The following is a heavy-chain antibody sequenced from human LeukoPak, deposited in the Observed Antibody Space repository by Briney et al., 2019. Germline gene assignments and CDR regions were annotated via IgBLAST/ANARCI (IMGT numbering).Heavy chain of an antibody. CDR2: INHSGST. Sequence: SETLSLTCTVSGYSISSGYYWGWTRQPPGKGLEWIGSINHSGSTNYNPSLKSRVTISVDTSKNQFSLKLSSVTAADTAVYYCARSPDYDILTGYYQGEGYFDYWGQGTLVTVSS. CDR3: ARSPDYDILTGYYQGEGYFDY. V-gene: IGHV4-38-2*02. J-gene: IGHJ4*02. CDR1: GYSISSGYY. D-gene: IGHD3-9*01.